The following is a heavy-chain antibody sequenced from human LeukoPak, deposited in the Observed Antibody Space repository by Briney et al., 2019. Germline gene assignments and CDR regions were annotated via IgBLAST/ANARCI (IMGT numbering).Heavy chain of an antibody. CDR3: ARAAAGYWYFAL. CDR2: ISGSVNST. Sequence: PGGSLRLSCAASGFTFGSYAMTWVRQAPGKGLEWVSGISGSVNSTYYADSVKGRFTISRDKSKSSLFLQMNSLGAEDTAVYYCARAAAGYWYFALWGRGTLVTVSS. V-gene: IGHV3-23*01. D-gene: IGHD6-13*01. J-gene: IGHJ2*01. CDR1: GFTFGSYA.